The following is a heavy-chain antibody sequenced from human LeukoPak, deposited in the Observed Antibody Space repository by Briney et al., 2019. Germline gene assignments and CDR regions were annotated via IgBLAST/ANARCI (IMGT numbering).Heavy chain of an antibody. V-gene: IGHV3-48*01. CDR1: GFTFSSYS. Sequence: PGGSLRLSCAASGFTFSSYSMNWVRQASGKGLEWVSYISSSSSTIYYADSVKGRFTISRDNAKNSLYMQMNSLRAEDTAVYYCARDRGSYPEGFDYWGQGTLVTVSS. CDR3: ARDRGSYPEGFDY. J-gene: IGHJ4*02. D-gene: IGHD1-26*01. CDR2: ISSSSSTI.